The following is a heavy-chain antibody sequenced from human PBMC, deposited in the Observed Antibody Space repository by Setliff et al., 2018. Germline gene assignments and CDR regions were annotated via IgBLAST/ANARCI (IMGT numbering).Heavy chain of an antibody. J-gene: IGHJ4*02. Sequence: SCKASGGTFSTYYMHWVRQPPGKGLEWVALISWDGTKTSYADSVRGRFTISRDGSKSTLYLDMSSLRSEDTAVYYCAKVLDTTGYYYFDFWGQGTLV. V-gene: IGHV3-30*18. CDR2: ISWDGTKT. CDR3: AKVLDTTGYYYFDF. CDR1: GGTFSTYY. D-gene: IGHD3-22*01.